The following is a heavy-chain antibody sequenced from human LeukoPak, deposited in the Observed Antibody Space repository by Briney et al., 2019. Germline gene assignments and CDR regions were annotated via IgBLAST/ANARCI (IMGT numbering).Heavy chain of an antibody. CDR3: ARDSMRYSRIIDY. CDR1: GFTFSSYW. D-gene: IGHD1-14*01. J-gene: IGHJ4*02. Sequence: PGGSLRLSCAASGFTFSSYWMSWVRQAPGKGLEWVANIKQDGSEKYYVDSVKGRFTISRDNAKNSLYLQMNSLRAEDTAVYYCARDSMRYSRIIDYWGQGTLVTVSS. CDR2: IKQDGSEK. V-gene: IGHV3-7*01.